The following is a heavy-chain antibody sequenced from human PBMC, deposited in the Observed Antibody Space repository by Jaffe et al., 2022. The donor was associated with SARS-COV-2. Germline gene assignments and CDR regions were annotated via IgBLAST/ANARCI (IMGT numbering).Heavy chain of an antibody. CDR3: VRLHCSRGSCSRGGSFDF. CDR2: IYYTGTA. V-gene: IGHV4-30-4*01. CDR1: GGSIRSGDYF. Sequence: QVQLQESGPGLVKPSQTLSLTCTVSGGSIRSGDYFWSWIRQPPGEGLEWIGYIYYTGTAYSNPSLNSRVTISLDTSNNQFSLKLSSVTAADTAVYYCVRLHCSRGSCSRGGSFDFWGQGTLVTVSS. J-gene: IGHJ4*02. D-gene: IGHD2-15*01.